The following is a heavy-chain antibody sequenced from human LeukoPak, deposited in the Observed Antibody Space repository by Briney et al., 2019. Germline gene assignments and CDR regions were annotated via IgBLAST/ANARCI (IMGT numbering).Heavy chain of an antibody. CDR2: ISGSGGST. CDR1: GFTFSSYG. J-gene: IGHJ4*02. D-gene: IGHD3-10*01. Sequence: PGGSLRLSCAASGFTFSSYGMSWVRQAPGKGLEWVSAISGSGGSTYYADSVKGRFTISRDNSKNTVYLQMNSLRAEDTAVYYCAKDREVWLGDLRYHHGFDFWGLGTLVTVSS. V-gene: IGHV3-23*01. CDR3: AKDREVWLGDLRYHHGFDF.